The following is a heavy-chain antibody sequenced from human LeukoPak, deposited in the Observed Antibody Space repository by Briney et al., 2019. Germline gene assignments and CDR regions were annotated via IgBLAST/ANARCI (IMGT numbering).Heavy chain of an antibody. D-gene: IGHD3-10*01. J-gene: IGHJ4*02. CDR1: GGSISSYY. CDR2: IYYSGST. V-gene: IGHV4-59*01. CDR3: ARKENVYYYFDY. Sequence: SEALSLTCTVYGGSISSYYWSWIRQPPGKGLEWIGYIYYSGSTNYNPSLKSRVTISVDTSKNQFSLKLSSVTAADTAVYYCARKENVYYYFDYWGQGTLVTVSS.